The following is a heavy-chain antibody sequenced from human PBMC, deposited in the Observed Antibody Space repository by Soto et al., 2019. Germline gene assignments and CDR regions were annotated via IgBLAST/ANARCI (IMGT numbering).Heavy chain of an antibody. J-gene: IGHJ4*02. Sequence: SVKVSCKASGGTFSSYAISWVRQAPGQGLEWMGGIIPIFGTANYAQKFQGRVTITADESTSTAYMGLSSLRSEDTAVYYCARGFPGYYDSSGYLLGFDYWGQGTLVTVSS. CDR1: GGTFSSYA. V-gene: IGHV1-69*13. CDR3: ARGFPGYYDSSGYLLGFDY. D-gene: IGHD3-22*01. CDR2: IIPIFGTA.